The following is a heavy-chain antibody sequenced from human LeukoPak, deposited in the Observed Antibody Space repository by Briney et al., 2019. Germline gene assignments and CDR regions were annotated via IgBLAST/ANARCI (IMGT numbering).Heavy chain of an antibody. D-gene: IGHD4-17*01. CDR2: ISGSGGST. CDR1: GFTFSSYA. V-gene: IGHV3-23*01. Sequence: GGSLRLSCAASGFTFSSYAMSWVRQAPGKGLEWVSAISGSGGSTYYADSVKGRFTISRDNSKNTLYLQMNSLRAEDTAVYYCAKGQTSYGRDLRYYYYYMDVWGKGTTVTVSS. J-gene: IGHJ6*03. CDR3: AKGQTSYGRDLRYYYYYMDV.